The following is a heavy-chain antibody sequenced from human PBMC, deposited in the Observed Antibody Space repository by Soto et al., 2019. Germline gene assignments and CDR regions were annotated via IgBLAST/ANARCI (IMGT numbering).Heavy chain of an antibody. D-gene: IGHD5-12*01. CDR1: GNTFTTYW. CDR2: IYPGDSDT. Sequence: GESLKISCNVSGNTFTTYWIAWVRQMPGKGLEWMGIIYPGDSDTRYSPSFQGQVTISVDKSINTAYLQWSSLKASDTAMYYCARHGYSSKLYYYYGMDVWGQGTSVTAP. J-gene: IGHJ6*02. V-gene: IGHV5-51*01. CDR3: ARHGYSSKLYYYYGMDV.